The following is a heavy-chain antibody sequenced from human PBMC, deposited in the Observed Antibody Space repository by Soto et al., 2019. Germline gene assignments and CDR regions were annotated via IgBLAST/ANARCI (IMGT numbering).Heavy chain of an antibody. Sequence: QVQLLQSGADLKKPGSSVKVSCHASGDTFTTHTITWVRQAPGQGLEWVGRIIPLLGLTDYARKFQGRVIMTEDNSTSATYTVLSRLSYEDTELYYCTRDQYCNASTCFGYPDIRGLGTTVTVSS. CDR1: GDTFTTHT. CDR3: TRDQYCNASTCFGYPDI. V-gene: IGHV1-69*08. D-gene: IGHD5-18*01. CDR2: IIPLLGLT. J-gene: IGHJ6*02.